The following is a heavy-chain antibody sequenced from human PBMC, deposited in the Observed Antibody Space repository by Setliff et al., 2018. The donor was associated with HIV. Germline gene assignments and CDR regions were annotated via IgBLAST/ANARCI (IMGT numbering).Heavy chain of an antibody. CDR2: IYYSGST. CDR3: ARTKADGYNGVFDS. V-gene: IGHV4-39*07. D-gene: IGHD5-12*01. J-gene: IGHJ4*02. CDR1: GDSISSSSYY. Sequence: PSETLSLTCSVSGDSISSSSYYWGWIRQPPGKGLEWIGSIYYSGSTYYNPSLKSRVTISVDTSKTQFSLKLNSVTAADTAVYYSARTKADGYNGVFDSWGQGTLVTVS.